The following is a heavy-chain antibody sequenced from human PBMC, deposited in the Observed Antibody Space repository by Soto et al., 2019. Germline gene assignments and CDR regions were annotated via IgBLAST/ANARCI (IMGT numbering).Heavy chain of an antibody. D-gene: IGHD3-3*01. CDR3: ARGPESYDFWSGYYYYYYYMDV. J-gene: IGHJ6*03. V-gene: IGHV4-34*01. CDR1: GGSFSGYY. Sequence: SETLSLTCAVYGGSFSGYYWSWIRQPPGKGLEWIGEINHSGSTNYNPSLKSRVTISVDTSKNQFSLKLSSVTAADTAVYYCARGPESYDFWSGYYYYYYYMDVWGKGTTVTVSS. CDR2: INHSGST.